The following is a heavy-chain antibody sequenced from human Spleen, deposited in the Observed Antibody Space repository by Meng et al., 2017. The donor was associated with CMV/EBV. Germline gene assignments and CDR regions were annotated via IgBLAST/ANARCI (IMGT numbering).Heavy chain of an antibody. CDR3: VKDKASDWNYGTNCFDP. D-gene: IGHD1-7*01. J-gene: IGHJ5*02. Sequence: GGSLRLSCAASGFTFDDYAMHWVRQVPRKGLEWVSGISWNGDSIGYADSVKGRFTISRDNAKNSLFLQMNSLRPGDTAFYYCVKDKASDWNYGTNCFDPWGQGTLVTVSS. CDR2: ISWNGDSI. V-gene: IGHV3-9*01. CDR1: GFTFDDYA.